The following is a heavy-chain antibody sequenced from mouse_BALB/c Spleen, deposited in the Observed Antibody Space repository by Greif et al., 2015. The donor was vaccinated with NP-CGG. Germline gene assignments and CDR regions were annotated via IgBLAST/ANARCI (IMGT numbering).Heavy chain of an antibody. CDR3: ARHEDRYWDGDYAMDY. CDR2: FYPGSGSI. CDR1: GYTFTEYI. Sequence: QVQLKQSGAELVKPGASVKLSCKASGYTFTEYIIHWVKQRSGQGLEWIGWFYPGSGSIKYNEKFKDKATLTADKSSSTVYMELSRLTSEDSAVYFCARHEDRYWDGDYAMDYWGQGTSVTVSS. V-gene: IGHV1-62-2*01. J-gene: IGHJ4*01. D-gene: IGHD4-1*01.